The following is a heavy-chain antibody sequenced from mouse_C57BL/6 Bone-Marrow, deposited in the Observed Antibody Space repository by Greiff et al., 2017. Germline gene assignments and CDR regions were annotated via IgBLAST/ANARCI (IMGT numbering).Heavy chain of an antibody. Sequence: QVQLKESGAELVKPGASVKLSCKASGYTFTEYTIHWVKQRSGQGLEWIGWFYPGSGSIKYNEKFKDKATLTADKASSTVYMELSRLTSEDSAVYFCARHPKKGHDYAWFAYWGQGTLVTVSA. V-gene: IGHV1-62-2*01. D-gene: IGHD2-4*01. J-gene: IGHJ3*01. CDR2: FYPGSGSI. CDR3: ARHPKKGHDYAWFAY. CDR1: GYTFTEYT.